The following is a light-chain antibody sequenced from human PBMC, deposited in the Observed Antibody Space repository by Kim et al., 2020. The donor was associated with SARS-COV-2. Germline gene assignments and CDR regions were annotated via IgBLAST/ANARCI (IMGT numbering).Light chain of an antibody. Sequence: SPWDRATRSCRASQSVSRSFLAWYQNKPGQAPRLLIYGASNRPTGIPDRFSGSWSGTDFTLNISRLEPEDFAVYYCQQYGSSPPFTFGQGPKLEI. V-gene: IGKV3-20*01. CDR3: QQYGSSPPFT. CDR1: QSVSRSF. CDR2: GAS. J-gene: IGKJ2*01.